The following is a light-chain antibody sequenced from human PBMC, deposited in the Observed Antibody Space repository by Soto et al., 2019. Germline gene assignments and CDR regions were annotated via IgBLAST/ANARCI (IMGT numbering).Light chain of an antibody. CDR3: LQHDTYPLT. Sequence: DFQMTQSPSSLSASVGDRVTITCRASQGIGIDLGWYQQKPGKAPKRLIYGASSLQSGVPSRFSGSGSGTEFTLTISSLQPEDFATYYCLQHDTYPLTFGGGTKVEIK. CDR2: GAS. J-gene: IGKJ4*01. V-gene: IGKV1-17*01. CDR1: QGIGID.